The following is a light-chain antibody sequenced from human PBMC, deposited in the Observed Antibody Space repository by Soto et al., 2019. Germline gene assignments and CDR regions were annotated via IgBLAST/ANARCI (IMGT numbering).Light chain of an antibody. CDR1: QSVSSSY. CDR2: GAS. J-gene: IGKJ1*01. Sequence: EIVLTQSPGTLSLSPGERATLSCRASQSVSSSYLAWYQQKPGQAPRLLIYGASSKATGIPDRFSGSGSGTDVTLTISRLEPEDFAVYYCQQYCSSRWTFGQGNNVEIK. CDR3: QQYCSSRWT. V-gene: IGKV3-20*01.